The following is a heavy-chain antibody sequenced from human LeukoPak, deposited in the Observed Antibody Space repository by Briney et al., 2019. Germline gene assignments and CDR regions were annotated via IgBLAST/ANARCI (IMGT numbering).Heavy chain of an antibody. D-gene: IGHD3-22*01. CDR2: IYYSGST. V-gene: IGHV4-59*01. CDR3: ARDAYYYDSSGYDHYYYYYMDV. J-gene: IGHJ6*03. CDR1: GGSISSYY. Sequence: PSETLSLTCTVSGGSISSYYWSWIRQPPGKGLEWIGYIYYSGSTNYNPSLKSRVTIPVDTSKNQFSLKLSSVTAADTAVYYCARDAYYYDSSGYDHYYYYYMDVWGKGTTVTVSS.